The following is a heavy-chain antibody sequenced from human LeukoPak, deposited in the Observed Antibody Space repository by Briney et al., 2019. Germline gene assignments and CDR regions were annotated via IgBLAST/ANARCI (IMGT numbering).Heavy chain of an antibody. J-gene: IGHJ3*02. V-gene: IGHV3-30*04. D-gene: IGHD3-22*01. CDR1: GFTFSSYT. Sequence: GGSLRLSCTASGFTFSSYTMHWVRRAPGKGLEWVAVISHDGNIKYHADSMKDRFTISRDNSRNTLYLQMNNLRPEDAAVYSCARAKYYDSRGYSVREAYDIWGQGTMVTVSS. CDR3: ARAKYYDSRGYSVREAYDI. CDR2: ISHDGNIK.